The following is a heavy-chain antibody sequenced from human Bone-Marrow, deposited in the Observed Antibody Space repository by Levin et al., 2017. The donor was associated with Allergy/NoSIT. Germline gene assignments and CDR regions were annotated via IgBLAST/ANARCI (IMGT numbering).Heavy chain of an antibody. D-gene: IGHD3-3*01. Sequence: SQTLSLPCTVSGGSVTNTDCYWSWIRQSPGQGLQWIGYIFYTGNTNYNPSLKSRATISVGTSKRQFSLRLNSVTAADTAVYFCARAPRERPSFGVVKSFDSWGQGILVTVSS. J-gene: IGHJ4*02. V-gene: IGHV4-61*08. CDR3: ARAPRERPSFGVVKSFDS. CDR2: IFYTGNT. CDR1: GGSVTNTDCY.